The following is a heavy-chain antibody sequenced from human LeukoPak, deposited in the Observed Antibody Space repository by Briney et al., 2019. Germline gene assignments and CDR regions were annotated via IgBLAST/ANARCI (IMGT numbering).Heavy chain of an antibody. V-gene: IGHV4-59*11. Sequence: PSETLSLTCTVSGGSISSHYWSWIRQPPGKGLEWIGHIYYSGSTNYNPSLKSRVTISVDTSKNQFYLKLGSVTAAVTAVNYCTCVDGVVVVNSYYLDVWGRGTLVTVSS. CDR3: TCVDGVVVVNSYYLDV. D-gene: IGHD3-22*01. CDR2: IYYSGST. J-gene: IGHJ2*01. CDR1: GGSISSHY.